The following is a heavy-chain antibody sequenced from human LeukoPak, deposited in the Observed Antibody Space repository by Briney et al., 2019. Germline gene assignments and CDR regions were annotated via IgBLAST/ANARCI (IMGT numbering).Heavy chain of an antibody. J-gene: IGHJ4*02. CDR3: AKNGGSRLGELSLIFDY. CDR2: ISYDGSNK. Sequence: GGSLRLSCAASGFTFSSYGMHWVRQAPGKGLEWVAVISYDGSNKYYADSVKGRFTISRDNSKNTLYLQMNSLRAEDTAVYHCAKNGGSRLGELSLIFDYWGQGTLVTVSS. CDR1: GFTFSSYG. V-gene: IGHV3-30*18. D-gene: IGHD3-16*02.